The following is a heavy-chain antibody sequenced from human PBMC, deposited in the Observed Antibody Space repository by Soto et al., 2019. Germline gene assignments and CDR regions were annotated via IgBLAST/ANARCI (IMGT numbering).Heavy chain of an antibody. V-gene: IGHV3-33*01. CDR2: IWYDGSSQ. CDR3: VRDLGNKAYSFEY. J-gene: IGHJ4*02. CDR1: GFNFRNHG. D-gene: IGHD3-10*01. Sequence: PGGSLRLSCAASGFNFRNHGMHWVRQAPGKGLEWVAVIWYDGSSQYYADSVKGRFTISRDNRENTLYLQMNSLRSDDTAIYYCVRDLGNKAYSFEYWGQGTVVTVSS.